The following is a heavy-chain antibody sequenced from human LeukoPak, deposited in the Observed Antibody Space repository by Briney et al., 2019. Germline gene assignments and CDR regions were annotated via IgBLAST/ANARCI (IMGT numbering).Heavy chain of an antibody. CDR3: ARGRLWFGELWDLFDY. J-gene: IGHJ4*02. D-gene: IGHD3-10*01. Sequence: PSETLSLTCAVYGESFSGYYWSWIRQPPGKGLEWIGEINPSGSTNYNPSLKSRVTISVDTSKNQFSLRLNSVTAADTAVYYCARGRLWFGELWDLFDYWGQGTLVTVSS. V-gene: IGHV4-34*01. CDR2: INPSGST. CDR1: GESFSGYY.